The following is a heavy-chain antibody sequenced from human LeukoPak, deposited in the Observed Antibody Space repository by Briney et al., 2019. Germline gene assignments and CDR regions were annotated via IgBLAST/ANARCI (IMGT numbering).Heavy chain of an antibody. J-gene: IGHJ4*02. Sequence: GGSLRLSCAASGFTFSSYAMSWVRQAPGKGLEWVSAISGSGGGTYYADSVKGRFTISRDNSKNTLYLQMNSLRAEDTAVYYCAKDRTMIVVVILFDYWGQGTLVTVSS. D-gene: IGHD3-22*01. CDR3: AKDRTMIVVVILFDY. CDR1: GFTFSSYA. V-gene: IGHV3-23*01. CDR2: ISGSGGGT.